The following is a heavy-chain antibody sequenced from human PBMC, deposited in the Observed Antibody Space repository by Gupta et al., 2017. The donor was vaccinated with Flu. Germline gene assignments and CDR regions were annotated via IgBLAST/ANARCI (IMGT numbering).Heavy chain of an antibody. V-gene: IGHV4-31*02. CDR3: ARQASEGWFDP. Sequence: MSSGGYYWSWIRQHPGKGLEWIGYIYYSGSTHYNPSLKSRVTISVDTSKNQFSLKVSSVTAADTAVYYCARQASEGWFDPWGQGILVTVSS. CDR1: MSSGGYY. J-gene: IGHJ5*02. CDR2: IYYSGST.